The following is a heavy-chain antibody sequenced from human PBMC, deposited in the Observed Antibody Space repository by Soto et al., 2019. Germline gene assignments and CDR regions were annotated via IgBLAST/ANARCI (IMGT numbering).Heavy chain of an antibody. D-gene: IGHD3-10*01. V-gene: IGHV3-48*02. J-gene: IGHJ3*02. CDR2: ISSSSSTI. Sequence: GGSLRLSCAASGFTFSSYSMNWVRQAPGKGLEWVSYISSSSSTIYYADSVKGRFTISRDNAKNSLYLQMNSLRDEDTAVYYCARDPQGAYRADAFDIWGQGTMVTVSS. CDR3: ARDPQGAYRADAFDI. CDR1: GFTFSSYS.